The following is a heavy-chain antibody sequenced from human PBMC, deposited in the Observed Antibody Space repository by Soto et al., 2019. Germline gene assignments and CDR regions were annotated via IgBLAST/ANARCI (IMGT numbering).Heavy chain of an antibody. V-gene: IGHV4-59*08. Sequence: SETLSLTCTVSGVSISSYYWSWIRQPPGKGLEWIGYIYYSGSTNYNPSLKSRVTISVDTSKNQFSLKLSSVTAADTAVYYCATAAAGPSEYFQHWGQGTLVTVSS. CDR1: GVSISSYY. CDR2: IYYSGST. CDR3: ATAAAGPSEYFQH. D-gene: IGHD6-13*01. J-gene: IGHJ1*01.